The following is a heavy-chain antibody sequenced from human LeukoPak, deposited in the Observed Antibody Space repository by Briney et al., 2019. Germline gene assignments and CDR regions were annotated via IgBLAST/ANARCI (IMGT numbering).Heavy chain of an antibody. CDR1: GFTFSSYA. Sequence: GGSLRLSCAASGFTFSSYAMSWVRQAPGKGLEWVSGIGDNGDTSYYADSVKGRFTISRDNSKNTLYLQMNGLRAEDTALYYCAKARGYSSSSSFDYWGQGTLVTVSS. CDR2: IGDNGDTS. D-gene: IGHD6-13*01. V-gene: IGHV3-23*01. CDR3: AKARGYSSSSSFDY. J-gene: IGHJ4*02.